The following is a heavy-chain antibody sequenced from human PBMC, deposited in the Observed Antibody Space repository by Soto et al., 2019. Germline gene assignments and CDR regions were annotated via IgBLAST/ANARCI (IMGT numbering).Heavy chain of an antibody. CDR1: GFSFSSYS. CDR2: ISSSSSYI. D-gene: IGHD3-3*01. CDR3: ARDLGGWFDP. V-gene: IGHV3-21*01. Sequence: GGSLRLSCAASGFSFSSYSMNWVRQAPGKGLEWVSSISSSSSYIYYADSVKGRFTISRDNAKNSLYLQMNSLRAEDTAVYYCARDLGGWFDPWGQGTLVTVSS. J-gene: IGHJ5*02.